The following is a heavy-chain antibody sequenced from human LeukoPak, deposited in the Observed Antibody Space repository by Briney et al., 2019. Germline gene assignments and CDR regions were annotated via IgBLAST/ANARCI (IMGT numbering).Heavy chain of an antibody. J-gene: IGHJ4*02. D-gene: IGHD6-13*01. V-gene: IGHV4-38-2*02. CDR2: IYHSGST. CDR1: GYSISSGYY. Sequence: HPSETLSLTCTVSGYSISSGYYWGWIRQPPGKGLEWIGNIYHSGSTYYNPSLKSRVTISVDTSKNQFSLKLSSVTAADTAVYYCARQRGIAAAGSRFDYWGQGTLVTVSS. CDR3: ARQRGIAAAGSRFDY.